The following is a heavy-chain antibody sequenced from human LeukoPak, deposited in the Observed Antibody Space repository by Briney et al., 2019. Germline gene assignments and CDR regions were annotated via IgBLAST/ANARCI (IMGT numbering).Heavy chain of an antibody. Sequence: SETLSLTCTVSGGSISSGGYYWSWIRQHPGKGLEWIGYIYYRGSTYYNPSLKSRVTISVDTSKNQFSLKLSSVTAADTAVYYCARDLGERFGESNYGMDVWGQGTTVTVSS. CDR3: ARDLGERFGESNYGMDV. CDR1: GGSISSGGYY. D-gene: IGHD3-10*01. V-gene: IGHV4-31*03. J-gene: IGHJ6*02. CDR2: IYYRGST.